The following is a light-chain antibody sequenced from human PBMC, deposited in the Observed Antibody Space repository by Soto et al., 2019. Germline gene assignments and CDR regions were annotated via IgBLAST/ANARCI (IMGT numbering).Light chain of an antibody. V-gene: IGKV1-33*01. CDR3: QKCDYLPI. CDR2: DAS. J-gene: IGKJ3*01. CDR1: HDITSY. Sequence: DIQMTQSPSSLSASVGDRVTITCQASHDITSYLNWYQHKPGKAPKLLLYDASILEAGVPSRFSGSGSGTDFTLTISSLQPEDVATYYCQKCDYLPIFGPGTRVDFK.